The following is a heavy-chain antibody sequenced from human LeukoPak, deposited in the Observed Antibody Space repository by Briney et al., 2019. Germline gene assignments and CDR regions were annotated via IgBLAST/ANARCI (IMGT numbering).Heavy chain of an antibody. CDR2: VDYTGET. D-gene: IGHD2-15*01. CDR3: AREVVVAATWFDP. V-gene: IGHV4-39*07. J-gene: IGHJ5*02. Sequence: SETLSLTCSVSGASISSSRLYGGWVRQPPGKDLEWIASVDYTGETYYNPSLKSRVTISVDTSKNQFFLRLTTVTAADTAVYYCAREVVVAATWFDPWGQGTLVTVSS. CDR1: GASISSSRLY.